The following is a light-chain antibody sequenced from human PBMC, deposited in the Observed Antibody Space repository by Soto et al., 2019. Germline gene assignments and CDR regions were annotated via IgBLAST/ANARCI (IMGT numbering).Light chain of an antibody. CDR1: QSIAGY. V-gene: IGKV3-20*01. J-gene: IGKJ4*01. Sequence: EIVLAQSPATLSLSPGERATLSCRASQSIAGYLAWYQKKPGQAPRLLIYDTSNRATGIPDRFSGSGSGTDFTLTFSRLEPEDFAVYYCEYYGSSITFGGGTKVDIK. CDR3: EYYGSSIT. CDR2: DTS.